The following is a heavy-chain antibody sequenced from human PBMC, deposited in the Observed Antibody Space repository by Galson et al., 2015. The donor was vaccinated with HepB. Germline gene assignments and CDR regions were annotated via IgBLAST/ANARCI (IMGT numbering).Heavy chain of an antibody. CDR1: GYTFTGYY. CDR2: INPNSGGT. J-gene: IGHJ3*02. CDR3: AREVRYNWNDDSDAFDI. Sequence: SVKVSCKASGYTFTGYYMHWVRQAPGQGLEWMGRINPNSGGTNYAQKFQGRVTMTRDTSISTAYMELSRLRSDDTAVYYCAREVRYNWNDDSDAFDIRGQGTMVTVSS. D-gene: IGHD1-1*01. V-gene: IGHV1-2*06.